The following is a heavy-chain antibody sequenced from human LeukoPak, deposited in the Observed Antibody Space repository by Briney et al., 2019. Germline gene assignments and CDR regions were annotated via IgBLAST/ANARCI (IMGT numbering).Heavy chain of an antibody. CDR2: IYPGDSDT. Sequence: GESLKISCKGSGYSFTSYWIGWVRQMPGKGLEWMGIIYPGDSDTRYSPSFQGQVTISADKSISTAYLQWSSLKASDAAMYYCARQANFRGYYFDYWGQGTLVTVSS. CDR1: GYSFTSYW. CDR3: ARQANFRGYYFDY. V-gene: IGHV5-51*01. J-gene: IGHJ4*02. D-gene: IGHD1-7*01.